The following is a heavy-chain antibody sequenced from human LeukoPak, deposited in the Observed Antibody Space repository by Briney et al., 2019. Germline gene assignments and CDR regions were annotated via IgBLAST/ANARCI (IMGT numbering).Heavy chain of an antibody. Sequence: GGSLRLSCAASGFTFGIYWMNWVRQAPGKGLEWVSSISSSSSYIYYADSVKGRFTISRDNAKNSLYLQMNSLRAEDTAVYYCAREYDSSGYQNYWGQGTLVTVSS. CDR1: GFTFGIYW. CDR2: ISSSSSYI. J-gene: IGHJ4*02. V-gene: IGHV3-21*01. D-gene: IGHD3-22*01. CDR3: AREYDSSGYQNY.